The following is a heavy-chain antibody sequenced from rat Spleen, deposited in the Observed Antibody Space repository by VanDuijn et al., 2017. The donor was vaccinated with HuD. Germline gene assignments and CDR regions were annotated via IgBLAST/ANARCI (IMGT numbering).Heavy chain of an antibody. CDR2: IWSGGST. V-gene: IGHV2-72*01. J-gene: IGHJ2*01. CDR1: GFSLTVNG. CDR3: ARGYYYYFDY. D-gene: IGHD1-4*01. Sequence: QVQLKESGPGLMQPSETLSLTCTVSGFSLTVNGVGWVRQPLGKGLVWMGTIWSGGSTDYNSIFKSRLSISRDTSKNQVFLKMNSLQSEDTATYYCARGYYYYFDYWGQGVMVTVSS.